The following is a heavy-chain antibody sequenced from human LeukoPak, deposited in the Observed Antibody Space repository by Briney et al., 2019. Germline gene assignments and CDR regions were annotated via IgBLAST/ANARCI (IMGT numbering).Heavy chain of an antibody. D-gene: IGHD2-15*01. V-gene: IGHV4-34*01. CDR2: INHSGST. CDR1: GNY. J-gene: IGHJ6*02. Sequence: GNYWSWIRQPPGKGLEWIGEINHSGSTNYNPSLKSRVTISVDTSKNQFSLKLSSVTAADTAVYYCARDGYCSGGSCCLYYYYYGMDVWGQGTTVTVSS. CDR3: ARDGYCSGGSCCLYYYYYGMDV.